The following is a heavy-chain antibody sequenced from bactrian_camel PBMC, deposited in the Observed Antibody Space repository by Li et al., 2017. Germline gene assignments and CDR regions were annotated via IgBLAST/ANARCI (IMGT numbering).Heavy chain of an antibody. CDR3: AAEWRCYEPLRVEDYDN. J-gene: IGHJ4*01. CDR2: IDSIGDRK. CDR1: GFTFSSDA. D-gene: IGHD1*01. Sequence: DVQLVESGGGLVQPGGSLRLSCAASGFTFSSDAMNWVRQAPGKGLEWVSAIDSIGDRKYYADSVKGRFTISTENAKKMFYLQMNNLKPEDTAMYYCAAEWRCYEPLRVEDYDNWGQGTQVTVS. V-gene: IGHV3S40*01.